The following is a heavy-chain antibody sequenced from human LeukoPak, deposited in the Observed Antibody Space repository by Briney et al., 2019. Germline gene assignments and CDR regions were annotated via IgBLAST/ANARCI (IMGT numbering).Heavy chain of an antibody. CDR3: ARVVATITRLFDY. CDR2: IYYSGST. CDR1: GGSISSGDYY. V-gene: IGHV4-30-4*01. Sequence: SQTLSLTCTVPGGSISSGDYYWRWIRQPPRKGLEWIGYIYYSGSTYYNPSLKSRVTISVDTSKNQFSLKLSSVTAADTAVYYCARVVATITRLFDYWGQGTLVTVSS. D-gene: IGHD5-12*01. J-gene: IGHJ4*02.